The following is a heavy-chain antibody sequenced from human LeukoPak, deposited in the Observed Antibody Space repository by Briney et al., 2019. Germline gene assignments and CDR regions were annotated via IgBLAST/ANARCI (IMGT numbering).Heavy chain of an antibody. CDR1: GFTFSSYW. CDR3: ARRGTSSSWAHFYY. D-gene: IGHD6-13*01. Sequence: GGSLRLSCAASGFTFSSYWMTWVRQAPGKGLEWVAKIKQDGSEKYYVDSVKGRFTISRDNAKNSLYLQMNSLGAEDTAVYYCARRGTSSSWAHFYYWGQGTLVTVSS. CDR2: IKQDGSEK. J-gene: IGHJ4*02. V-gene: IGHV3-7*05.